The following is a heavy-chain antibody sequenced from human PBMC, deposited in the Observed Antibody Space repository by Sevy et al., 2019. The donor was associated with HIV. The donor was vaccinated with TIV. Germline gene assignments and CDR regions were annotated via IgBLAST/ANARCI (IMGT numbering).Heavy chain of an antibody. D-gene: IGHD3-3*01. Sequence: GGSLRLSCVASGFTLSSHGMHWVRQAPGKGLEWMSLIWYDGSHKFYADSVKGRFTISRDNSKNTLFLQMNSLRAEDTAVYYCARTYHFWSTYHTGSYYYYGLDVWGQGTTVTVSS. J-gene: IGHJ6*02. CDR3: ARTYHFWSTYHTGSYYYYGLDV. CDR2: IWYDGSHK. V-gene: IGHV3-33*01. CDR1: GFTLSSHG.